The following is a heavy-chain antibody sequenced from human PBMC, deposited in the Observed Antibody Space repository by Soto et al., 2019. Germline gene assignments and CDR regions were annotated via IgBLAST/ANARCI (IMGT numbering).Heavy chain of an antibody. V-gene: IGHV3-21*01. Sequence: PGGSLRLSCAASGFTFSSYSMNWVRQAPGKGLEWVSSISSSSSYIYYADSVKGRFTISRDNAKNSLYLQMNSLRAEDTAVYYCARALSPRVVVTAIDYWGQGTLVTVSS. CDR1: GFTFSSYS. D-gene: IGHD2-21*02. J-gene: IGHJ4*02. CDR2: ISSSSSYI. CDR3: ARALSPRVVVTAIDY.